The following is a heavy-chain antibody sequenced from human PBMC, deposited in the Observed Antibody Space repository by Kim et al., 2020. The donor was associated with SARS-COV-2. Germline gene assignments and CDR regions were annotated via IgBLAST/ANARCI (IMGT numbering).Heavy chain of an antibody. J-gene: IGHJ4*02. CDR3: ARDGRSVDYYFDY. V-gene: IGHV1-3*01. CDR2: INAGNVNT. Sequence: ASVKVSCKTSGYTFTSYSLHWVRQAPGQRLEWMGWINAGNVNTKYSQKFQGRVIISWDTSASAASIELTSLRSEDTAVYYCARDGRSVDYYFDYWGQGTLVTVSS. CDR1: GYTFTSYS.